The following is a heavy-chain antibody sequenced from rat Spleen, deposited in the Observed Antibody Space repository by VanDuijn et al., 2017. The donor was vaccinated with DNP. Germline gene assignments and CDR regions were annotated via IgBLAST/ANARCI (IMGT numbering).Heavy chain of an antibody. CDR1: GFTFSDYY. CDR3: TTSGTAPYYYAMDA. Sequence: EVQLVESGGGLVQPGRSLKLSCAASGFTFSDYYMAWVRQAPAKGLEWVAYIGSPAYAPYYTDSLKGRFSISRDNAKSNLYQQMDSLRSEDTATYYCTTSGTAPYYYAMDAWGQGTSVTVSS. J-gene: IGHJ4*01. V-gene: IGHV5-20*01. CDR2: IGSPAYAP. D-gene: IGHD4-3*01.